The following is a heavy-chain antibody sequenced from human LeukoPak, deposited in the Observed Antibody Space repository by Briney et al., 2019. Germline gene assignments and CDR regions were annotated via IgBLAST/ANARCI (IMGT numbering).Heavy chain of an antibody. CDR2: IYYSGST. CDR1: VGSISSYD. J-gene: IGHJ4*02. D-gene: IGHD6-13*01. Sequence: PSETLSLTCTVSVGSISSYDWSWIRHPPWKGLEWIGYIYYSGSTNYNPSLKSRVTISVDTSKNQFSLKLSSVTAADTAVYYCAREESAAGLDYWGQGTLVTVSS. CDR3: AREESAAGLDY. V-gene: IGHV4-59*01.